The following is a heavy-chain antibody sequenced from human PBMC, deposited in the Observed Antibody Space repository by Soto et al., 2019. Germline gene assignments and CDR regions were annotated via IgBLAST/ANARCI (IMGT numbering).Heavy chain of an antibody. CDR1: GFTFSSYA. CDR3: AKVYYYDSSGPVPNDAFDI. D-gene: IGHD3-22*01. V-gene: IGHV3-23*01. Sequence: PGGSLRLSCAASGFTFSSYAMSWVRQAPGKGLEWVSAISGSGGSTYYADSVKGRFTISRDNSKNTLYLQMNSLRAEDTAVYYCAKVYYYDSSGPVPNDAFDIWGQGTIVTVSS. CDR2: ISGSGGST. J-gene: IGHJ3*02.